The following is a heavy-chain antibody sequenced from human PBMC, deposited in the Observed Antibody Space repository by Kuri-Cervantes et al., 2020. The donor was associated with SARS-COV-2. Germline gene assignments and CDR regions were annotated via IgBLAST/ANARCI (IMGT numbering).Heavy chain of an antibody. CDR3: TTSQLVRGVIRQNYYYYGMDV. J-gene: IGHJ6*02. D-gene: IGHD3-10*01. CDR1: GFTVSRRY. V-gene: IGHV3-66*01. CDR2: IYRGGTT. Sequence: GESLKISCAASGFTVSRRYMSWVRQAPGKGLEWVSVIYRGGTTYYAASVKGRFSISRDNSKNTLYLQMDSLRAEDTAVYYCTTSQLVRGVIRQNYYYYGMDVWGQGTTVTVSS.